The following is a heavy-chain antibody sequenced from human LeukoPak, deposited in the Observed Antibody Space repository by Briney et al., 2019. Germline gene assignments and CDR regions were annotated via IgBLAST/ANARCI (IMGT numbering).Heavy chain of an antibody. CDR2: IYYSGST. J-gene: IGHJ4*02. V-gene: IGHV4-34*01. CDR3: ARDSHTTQFDY. D-gene: IGHD1-1*01. Sequence: PSETLSLTCAVYGGSFSGYYWSWIRQPPGKGLEWIGSIYYSGSTYYNPSLKSRVTISVDTSKNQFSLKLSSVTAADTAVYYCARDSHTTQFDYWGQGTLVTVSS. CDR1: GGSFSGYY.